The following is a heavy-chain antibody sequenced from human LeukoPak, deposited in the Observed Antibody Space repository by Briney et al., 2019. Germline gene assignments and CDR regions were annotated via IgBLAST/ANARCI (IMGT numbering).Heavy chain of an antibody. CDR1: GGSIRSNSYY. J-gene: IGHJ4*02. CDR3: ARQEGVSYFSSGSYFDS. Sequence: SETLSLTCTISGGSIRSNSYYWGWIRQPPGKGLEWIGSIYYSGSTYYSPSLKSRVTISVDSSKNQFSRKLSSVTAADTAVYHCARQEGVSYFSSGSYFDSWGQGALVTVSS. V-gene: IGHV4-39*01. CDR2: IYYSGST. D-gene: IGHD3-10*01.